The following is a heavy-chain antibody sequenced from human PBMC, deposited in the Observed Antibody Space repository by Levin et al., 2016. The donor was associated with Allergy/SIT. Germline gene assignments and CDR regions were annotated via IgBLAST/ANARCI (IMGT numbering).Heavy chain of an antibody. D-gene: IGHD6-19*01. J-gene: IGHJ4*02. Sequence: WIRQPPGKGLEWIGYIYYSGSTNYIPSLKSRLTISVDTSKNQFSLKLSSVTAADTAVYYCARETVAGGFDYWGQGTLVTVSS. V-gene: IGHV4-59*01. CDR3: ARETVAGGFDY. CDR2: IYYSGST.